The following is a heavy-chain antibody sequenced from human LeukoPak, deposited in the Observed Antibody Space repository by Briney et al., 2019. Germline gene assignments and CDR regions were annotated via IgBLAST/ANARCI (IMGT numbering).Heavy chain of an antibody. J-gene: IGHJ1*01. CDR2: ISSSSSYI. CDR3: ARGGYSSTLYGRYQH. CDR1: GFIFSSHG. Sequence: GGSLRLSCAASGFIFSSHGMNWVRQAPGKGLEWVSSISSSSSYIYYADSVKGRFTISRDNAKNSLYLQMNSLRADDTAVYYCARGGYSSTLYGRYQHWGQGTLVTVSP. V-gene: IGHV3-21*01. D-gene: IGHD6-13*01.